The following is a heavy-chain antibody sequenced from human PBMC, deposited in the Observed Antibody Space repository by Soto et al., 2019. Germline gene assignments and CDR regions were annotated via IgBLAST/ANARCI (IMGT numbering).Heavy chain of an antibody. J-gene: IGHJ4*02. CDR1: GFTFSSYA. CDR3: ARDFHISGWYSFDY. CDR2: ISYDGSNK. V-gene: IGHV3-30-3*01. D-gene: IGHD6-19*01. Sequence: QVQLVESGGGVVQPGRSLRLSCAASGFTFSSYAMHWVRQAPGKGLEWVAVISYDGSNKYYADSVKGRFTISRDNSKNTLYLQMNSRRAVDTAVYYCARDFHISGWYSFDYWGQGTLVTVSS.